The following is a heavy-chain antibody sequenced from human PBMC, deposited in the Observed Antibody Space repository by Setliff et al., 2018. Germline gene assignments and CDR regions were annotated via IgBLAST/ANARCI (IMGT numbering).Heavy chain of an antibody. Sequence: GGSLRLSCVASGFTLSGYYMAWVRQAPGKGLEWISYITTSGSTIYYADSVKGRFTISRDNAKNSLYLQMNSLRAEDTAVYYCASHEPWLWNAFDIWGQGTMVTVSS. D-gene: IGHD6-19*01. CDR2: ITTSGSTI. CDR3: ASHEPWLWNAFDI. V-gene: IGHV3-11*04. J-gene: IGHJ3*02. CDR1: GFTLSGYY.